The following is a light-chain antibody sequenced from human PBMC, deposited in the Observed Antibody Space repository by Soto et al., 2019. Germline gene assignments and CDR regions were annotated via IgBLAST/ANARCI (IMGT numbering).Light chain of an antibody. CDR2: EVS. J-gene: IGLJ2*01. Sequence: QSVLTQPASVSGSPGQSITISCTGTSSDVGGYNYVSWYQQHPGKAPKLMIYEVSNRPSGVSNRFSGSKSGNTASLTISGLQAEDEADCYCSSYTSSSTLVFGGGTQLTV. CDR1: SSDVGGYNY. V-gene: IGLV2-14*01. CDR3: SSYTSSSTLV.